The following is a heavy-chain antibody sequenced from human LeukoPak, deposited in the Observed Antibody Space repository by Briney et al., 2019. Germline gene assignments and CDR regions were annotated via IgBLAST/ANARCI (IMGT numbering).Heavy chain of an antibody. CDR3: ARDLRAYYYDSSGLDY. D-gene: IGHD3-22*01. CDR2: INTNTGNP. V-gene: IGHV7-4-1*02. Sequence: ASVKVSCKASGYTFTSYAMNWVRQAPGQGLEWMGWINTNTGNPTYAQGLTGRFVFSLDTSVSTAYLQISSLKAEDTAVYYCARDLRAYYYDSSGLDYWGQGTLVTVSS. CDR1: GYTFTSYA. J-gene: IGHJ4*02.